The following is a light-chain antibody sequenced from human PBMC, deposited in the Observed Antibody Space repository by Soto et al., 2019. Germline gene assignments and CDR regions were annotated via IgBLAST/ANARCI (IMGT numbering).Light chain of an antibody. J-gene: IGKJ4*01. CDR2: DAS. Sequence: EIVLTQSPATLSLSPGERATLSCRASQSVSSYLAWYQQKPGQAPRLLISDASHRATGIPARFSGSGSGTDFTLTVSSLEPEEFAVYYCQQRRDWPLTFGGGTKVEI. CDR1: QSVSSY. V-gene: IGKV3-11*01. CDR3: QQRRDWPLT.